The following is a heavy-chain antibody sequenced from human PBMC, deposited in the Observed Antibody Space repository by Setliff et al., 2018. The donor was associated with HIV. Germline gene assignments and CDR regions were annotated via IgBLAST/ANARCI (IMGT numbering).Heavy chain of an antibody. V-gene: IGHV1-69*06. CDR3: ARDVDHMMDV. CDR1: GDTFNNCA. Sequence: ASVKVSCKASGDTFNNCAVTWVRQAPGQGLEWMGGSIPLFGTTNYAQKFQGRVTITADKSTSTAYMELSSLRSEDTAVYYCARDVDHMMDVWGQGTTVTVSS. CDR2: SIPLFGTT. J-gene: IGHJ6*02.